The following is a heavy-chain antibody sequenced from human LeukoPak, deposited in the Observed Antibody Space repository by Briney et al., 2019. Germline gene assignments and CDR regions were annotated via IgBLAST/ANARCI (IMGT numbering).Heavy chain of an antibody. J-gene: IGHJ4*02. D-gene: IGHD3-10*01. V-gene: IGHV1-2*02. Sequence: GASVKVSCKASGYTFTGYYMHWVRQAPGQGLEWMGWINPNSGGTNYAQKFQGRVTMTSDTSISTAYMELSRLRSDDTAVYYCARKYYGSGSYMGPIDYWGQGTLVTVSS. CDR2: INPNSGGT. CDR1: GYTFTGYY. CDR3: ARKYYGSGSYMGPIDY.